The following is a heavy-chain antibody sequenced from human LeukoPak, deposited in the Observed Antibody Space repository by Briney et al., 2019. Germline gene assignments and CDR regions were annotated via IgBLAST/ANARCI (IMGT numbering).Heavy chain of an antibody. V-gene: IGHV1-69*06. CDR2: IIPIFGTA. CDR1: GGTFSSYA. J-gene: IGHJ4*02. CDR3: ATAALPNPFDY. Sequence: GASVKVSCKASGGTFSSYAISWVRQAPGQGLEWMGGIIPIFGTANYAQKFQGRVTMTEDTSTDTAYMELSSLRSEDTAVYYCATAALPNPFDYWGQGTLVTVSS.